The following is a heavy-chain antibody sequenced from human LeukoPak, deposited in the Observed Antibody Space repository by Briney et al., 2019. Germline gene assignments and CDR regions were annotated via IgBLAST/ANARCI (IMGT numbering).Heavy chain of an antibody. D-gene: IGHD1-1*01. V-gene: IGHV1-2*02. J-gene: IGHJ3*01. Sequence: GASVKVSCKASGYTFDNYYIHWVRQAREQGLEWVGRINPDKGDTTYARRFQGRVTMTRDTSTNTAYMELRRLTSDDAAVYYCARDPAWNAFDVWGQGTLVTVS. CDR2: INPDKGDT. CDR1: GYTFDNYY. CDR3: ARDPAWNAFDV.